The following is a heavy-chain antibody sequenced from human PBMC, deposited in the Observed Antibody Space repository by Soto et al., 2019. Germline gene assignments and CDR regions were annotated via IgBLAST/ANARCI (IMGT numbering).Heavy chain of an antibody. Sequence: GESLKISCKGSGFTFTSYWIAWVRQMPGKGLEWMGIIYPGDSDSSYSPSFQGQVTISADKSISTAYLQWTSLKASDTAIYYCSKFKYSTSVRYLQHWGQGTPVTVSS. D-gene: IGHD6-6*01. CDR2: IYPGDSDS. J-gene: IGHJ1*01. CDR1: GFTFTSYW. V-gene: IGHV5-51*01. CDR3: SKFKYSTSVRYLQH.